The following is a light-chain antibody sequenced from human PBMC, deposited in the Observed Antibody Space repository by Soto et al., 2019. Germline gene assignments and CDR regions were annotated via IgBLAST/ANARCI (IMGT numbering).Light chain of an antibody. J-gene: IGKJ1*01. CDR3: QQYVTSSPRT. V-gene: IGKV3-20*01. CDR2: GAS. Sequence: IVLTQSPGILSLSPGERASLSCGAIQSITSSFLAWYQQKPGQAPRLLIYGASSRATGIPDRFSGTGSETDFTLTINRLEPEDFAVYYCQQYVTSSPRTFGQGTKVDIK. CDR1: QSITSSF.